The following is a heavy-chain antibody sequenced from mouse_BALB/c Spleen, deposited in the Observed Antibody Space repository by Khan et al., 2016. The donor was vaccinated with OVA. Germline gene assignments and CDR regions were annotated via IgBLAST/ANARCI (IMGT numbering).Heavy chain of an antibody. CDR1: GYTFTSYW. CDR2: ISPGSGST. J-gene: IGHJ4*01. CDR3: ARSNCYGSGLYAMDY. Sequence: DLVKPGASVKLFCKASGYTFTSYWINWIKQRPGQGHEWIGHISPGSGSTYYNEMFTVKATLTVDISSTTAYIPLSSLSSEDSDVFCCARSNCYGSGLYAMDYWGRGTSVTVSS. V-gene: IGHV1S41*01. D-gene: IGHD1-1*01.